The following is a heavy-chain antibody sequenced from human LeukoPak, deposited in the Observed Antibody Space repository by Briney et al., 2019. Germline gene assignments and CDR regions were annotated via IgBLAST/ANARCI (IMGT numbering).Heavy chain of an antibody. CDR1: GGSISSGSYY. V-gene: IGHV4-61*02. Sequence: SETLSLTCTVSGGSISSGSYYWSWIRQPAGKGLEWIGRINSSGSTNYSPSLKSRVTISVDTSKNQFSLKLTSVTAADTALYHCVREVWSHNCFDPWGQGALVTVSS. D-gene: IGHD2-21*01. CDR2: INSSGST. CDR3: VREVWSHNCFDP. J-gene: IGHJ5*02.